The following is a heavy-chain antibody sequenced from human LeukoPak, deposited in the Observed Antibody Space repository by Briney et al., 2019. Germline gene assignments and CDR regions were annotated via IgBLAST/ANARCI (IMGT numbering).Heavy chain of an antibody. CDR1: GFTLSSYW. D-gene: IGHD3-3*01. J-gene: IGHJ4*02. CDR3: ARERYDFWSGYFLL. CDR2: INSDGSST. Sequence: GGSLRLSCAASGFTLSSYWMHWVRQAPGKGLVWVSRINSDGSSTSYADSVKGRFTISRGNAKNTLYLQMNSLRAEDTAVYYCARERYDFWSGYFLLWGQGTLVTVSS. V-gene: IGHV3-74*01.